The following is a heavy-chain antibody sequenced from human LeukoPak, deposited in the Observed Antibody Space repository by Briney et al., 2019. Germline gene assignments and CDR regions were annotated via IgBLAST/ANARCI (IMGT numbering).Heavy chain of an antibody. CDR2: ISAYNGNT. Sequence: GASVKVSCKASGYTFTSYGISWVRQAPGQGLEWMGWISAYNGNTNYAQKLQGRVTMTTDTSTSTAYMELRSLRSDDTAVYYCASRTKTPVAGPSAMDVWGQGTTVTVSS. D-gene: IGHD6-19*01. CDR1: GYTFTSYG. J-gene: IGHJ6*02. V-gene: IGHV1-18*01. CDR3: ASRTKTPVAGPSAMDV.